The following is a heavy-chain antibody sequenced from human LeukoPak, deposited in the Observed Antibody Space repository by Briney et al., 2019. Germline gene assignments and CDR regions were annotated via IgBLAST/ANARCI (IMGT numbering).Heavy chain of an antibody. CDR3: ARTDTDAFDI. Sequence: GGSLRLSCAASGFTFSSNGMHWVRQAPGKGLEWVAVISNDGSHNYSADSVKGRFTVTRDNSENTLYLQMNSLRAEDTAVYYCARTDTDAFDIWGQGTMVTVSS. D-gene: IGHD3/OR15-3a*01. CDR1: GFTFSSNG. CDR2: ISNDGSHN. J-gene: IGHJ3*02. V-gene: IGHV3-30*03.